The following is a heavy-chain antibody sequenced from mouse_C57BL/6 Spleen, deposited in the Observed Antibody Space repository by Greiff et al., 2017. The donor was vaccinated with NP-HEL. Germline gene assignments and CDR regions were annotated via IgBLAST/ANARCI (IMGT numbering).Heavy chain of an antibody. V-gene: IGHV1-15*01. CDR1: GYTFTDYE. D-gene: IGHD2-12*01. J-gene: IGHJ2*01. CDR2: IDPETGGT. Sequence: VKLVESGAELVRPGASVTLSCKASGYTFTDYEMHWVKQTPVHGLEWIGAIDPETGGTAYNQKFKGKAILTADKSSSTAYMELRSLTSEDSAVYYCTRLRSTFDYWGQGTTLTVSS. CDR3: TRLRSTFDY.